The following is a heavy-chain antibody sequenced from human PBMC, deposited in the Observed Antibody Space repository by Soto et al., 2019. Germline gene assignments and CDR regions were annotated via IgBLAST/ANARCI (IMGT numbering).Heavy chain of an antibody. V-gene: IGHV4-31*03. J-gene: IGHJ6*02. CDR2: IYYSGTT. Sequence: SVTLSLTCTVSGGSISSGGYYLNWIRQHPGKGLEWIGYIYYSGTTYYNPSLKSRVTISVDTSKNQFSLKLSSVTAADTAVYYCAASCVGCGGFNYYGMDVWGQGTTVTVSS. CDR3: AASCVGCGGFNYYGMDV. D-gene: IGHD2-21*01. CDR1: GGSISSGGYY.